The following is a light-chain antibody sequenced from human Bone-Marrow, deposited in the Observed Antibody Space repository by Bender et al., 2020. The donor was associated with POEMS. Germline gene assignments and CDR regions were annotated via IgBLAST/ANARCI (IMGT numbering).Light chain of an antibody. V-gene: IGLV3-1*01. CDR2: QDT. J-gene: IGLJ2*01. CDR1: DLGDKY. Sequence: SYEVTQPPSVSVSPGQTASITCSGDDLGDKYVAWYQQKPGQSPVLVIYQDTKRPSGIPERFSGSNSGNTATLTISGTQAMDEADYYCQAWDTCSLIFGGGTKLTVL. CDR3: QAWDTCSLI.